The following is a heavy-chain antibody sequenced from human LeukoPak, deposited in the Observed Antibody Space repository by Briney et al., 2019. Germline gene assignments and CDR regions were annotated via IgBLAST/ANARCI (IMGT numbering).Heavy chain of an antibody. V-gene: IGHV4-59*01. D-gene: IGHD1-26*01. CDR3: AKGGTYGGGADY. CDR1: GASISRDY. Sequence: SETLSLTCTVSGASISRDYWTWIRQPPGKGLEWIGYIYNGGSTTYSPSLNSRVTISLDTSNNQVSLRLSSVTAADTAVYYCAKGGTYGGGADYWGQGTLVTVSS. J-gene: IGHJ4*02. CDR2: IYNGGST.